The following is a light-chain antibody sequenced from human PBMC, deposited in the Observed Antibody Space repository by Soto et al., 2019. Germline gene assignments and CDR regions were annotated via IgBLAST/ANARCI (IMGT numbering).Light chain of an antibody. V-gene: IGKV1-5*01. J-gene: IGKJ1*01. CDR2: DAS. Sequence: DIPMTQSPSSLSASVGDRVTITCRASQSISSWLAWYQQKPGKAPKLLIYDASGLESGVPSRFSGSGSGTEFTLTITSLQPDDFATYYCQQYNSYPWTFGQGTKVE. CDR3: QQYNSYPWT. CDR1: QSISSW.